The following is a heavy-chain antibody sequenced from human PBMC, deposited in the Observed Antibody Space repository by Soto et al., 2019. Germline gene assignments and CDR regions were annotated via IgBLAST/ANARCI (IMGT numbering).Heavy chain of an antibody. J-gene: IGHJ5*02. CDR3: ARDRGGDQLLRPHWFGP. Sequence: VKLVQSGAEVKKPGSSVKVSCKASGGTFSSYAISWVRQAPGQGLEWMGGIIPIFGTANYAQKFQGRVTITADEATSTAYMELSSLGSEDTAVYYCARDRGGDQLLRPHWFGPWGQGTLVTVSS. V-gene: IGHV1-69*01. CDR1: GGTFSSYA. CDR2: IIPIFGTA. D-gene: IGHD2-2*01.